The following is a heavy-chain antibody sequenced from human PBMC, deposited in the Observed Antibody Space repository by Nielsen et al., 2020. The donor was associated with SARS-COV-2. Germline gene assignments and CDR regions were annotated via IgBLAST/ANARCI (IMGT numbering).Heavy chain of an antibody. Sequence: ASVKVSCKASGYTFTDYYIHWVRQAPGQGLEWMGRINPYSGGTNYAQKFQGTVTMTTDASISTVYMELTSDDTAVYYCARYDSSGFCDYWGQGTLVTVSS. D-gene: IGHD3-22*01. CDR3: ARYDSSGFCDY. CDR2: INPYSGGT. V-gene: IGHV1-2*06. CDR1: GYTFTDYY. J-gene: IGHJ4*02.